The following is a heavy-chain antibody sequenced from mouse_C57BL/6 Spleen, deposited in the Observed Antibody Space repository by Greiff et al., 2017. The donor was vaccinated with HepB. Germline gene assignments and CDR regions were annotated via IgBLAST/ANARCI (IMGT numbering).Heavy chain of an antibody. CDR1: GYTFTDYN. J-gene: IGHJ4*01. CDR3: ARDDGYPYYAMDY. V-gene: IGHV1-18*01. Sequence: EVQLQQSGPELVKPGASVKIPCKASGYTFTDYNMDWVKQSHGKSLEWIGDINPNNGGTIYNQKFKGKATLTVDKSSSTAYMELRSLTSEDTAVDYCARDDGYPYYAMDYWVQGTSVTVSS. CDR2: INPNNGGT. D-gene: IGHD2-3*01.